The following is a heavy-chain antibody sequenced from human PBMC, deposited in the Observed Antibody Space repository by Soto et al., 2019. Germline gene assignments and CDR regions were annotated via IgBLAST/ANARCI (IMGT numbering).Heavy chain of an antibody. Sequence: EVQLVESVGGLVQPGGSLRLSCAAFGFKISSSSMNWVRQAPGRGLEWVAYISDSGSNTLYADSVKGRFTVSRDTAKNTLYLQMSGIRDEDRAVYYCARYYYDSSGYYGMDVWGQGTTVTVSS. D-gene: IGHD3-22*01. CDR2: ISDSGSNT. CDR1: GFKISSSS. V-gene: IGHV3-48*02. J-gene: IGHJ6*02. CDR3: ARYYYDSSGYYGMDV.